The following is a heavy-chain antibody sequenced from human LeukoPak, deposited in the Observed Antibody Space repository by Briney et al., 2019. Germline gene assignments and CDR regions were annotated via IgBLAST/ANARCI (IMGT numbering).Heavy chain of an antibody. CDR2: ISWNSGSI. Sequence: PGGSLRLSCAASGFTFDDYAMHWVRQAPGKGLEWVSGISWNSGSIGYADSVKDRCTISRDNAKNSLYLQMNSLRAEDTALYYCAKGWAAAAGHFDYWGQGTLVTVSS. D-gene: IGHD6-13*01. J-gene: IGHJ4*02. CDR3: AKGWAAAAGHFDY. V-gene: IGHV3-9*01. CDR1: GFTFDDYA.